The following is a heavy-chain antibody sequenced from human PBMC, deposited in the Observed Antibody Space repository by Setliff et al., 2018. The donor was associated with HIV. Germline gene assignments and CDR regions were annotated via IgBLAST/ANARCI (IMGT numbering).Heavy chain of an antibody. CDR1: GGSISSNSYY. CDR2: IYHSGNT. V-gene: IGHV4-39*01. J-gene: IGHJ4*02. CDR3: ARRRGQKATGWYYFDF. D-gene: IGHD6-19*01. Sequence: PSETLSLTCTVSGGSISSNSYYWGWIRQPPGKGLEWIGSIYHSGNTYYNPSLKSRVSISVDTSKRQFSLKLTSVTAGDSALYYCARRRGQKATGWYYFDFWGQGALVTVSS.